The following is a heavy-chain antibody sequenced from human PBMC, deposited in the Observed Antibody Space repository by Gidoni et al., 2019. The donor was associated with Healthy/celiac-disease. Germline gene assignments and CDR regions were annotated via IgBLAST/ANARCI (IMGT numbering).Heavy chain of an antibody. J-gene: IGHJ4*02. CDR2: ISWKSGSI. V-gene: IGHV3-9*01. CDR3: AKDSPTYYYDSSGYYWEYYFDY. CDR1: GFTFDASA. Sequence: EVQLVESGGGLVQPGRSLRLPCAASGFTFDASAMHWVRQAPGKGLEWVSGISWKSGSIGYADSVKGRFTISRDNAKNTLYLQMNSLRAEDTALYYCAKDSPTYYYDSSGYYWEYYFDYWGQGTLVTVSS. D-gene: IGHD3-22*01.